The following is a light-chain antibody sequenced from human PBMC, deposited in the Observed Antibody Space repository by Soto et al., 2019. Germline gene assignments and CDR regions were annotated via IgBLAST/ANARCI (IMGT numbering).Light chain of an antibody. CDR2: EVS. CDR1: SSDVDGYNY. CDR3: SSYTSTSPLDGV. V-gene: IGLV2-14*01. J-gene: IGLJ3*02. Sequence: QSVLTQPASVSGSPGQSITISCTGTSSDVDGYNYVSWYQQHPGKAPKLIIYEVSNRPSGVSNRFSGSKSGNTASLTISGLQAEDEADYYCSSYTSTSPLDGVFGGGTKLTVL.